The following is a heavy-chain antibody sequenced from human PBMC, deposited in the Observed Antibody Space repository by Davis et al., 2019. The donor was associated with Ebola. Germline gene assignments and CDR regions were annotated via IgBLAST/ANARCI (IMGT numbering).Heavy chain of an antibody. CDR3: AKELDSYYYYGMDV. J-gene: IGHJ6*02. CDR2: IRYDGSNK. D-gene: IGHD3/OR15-3a*01. CDR1: GFTFSSYG. Sequence: GESLKISCAASGFTFSSYGMHWVRQAPGKGLEWVAFIRYDGSNKYYADSVKGRFTISRDNSKNTLYLQMNSLRAEDTAVYYCAKELDSYYYYGMDVWGQGTTVTVSS. V-gene: IGHV3-30*02.